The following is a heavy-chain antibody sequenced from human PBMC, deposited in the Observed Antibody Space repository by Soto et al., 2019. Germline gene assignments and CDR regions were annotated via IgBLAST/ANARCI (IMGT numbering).Heavy chain of an antibody. J-gene: IGHJ6*02. Sequence: GGSLRLSCAASGFTFSSYAMSWVSQSPGNGVEWVSAISGSGGSTYYADSVKGRFTISRDNSKNTLYLQMNSLRAEDTAVYYCAKDLGSFLIVVVVEHYYGMDVWGQGTTVTVSS. CDR3: AKDLGSFLIVVVVEHYYGMDV. D-gene: IGHD2-15*01. V-gene: IGHV3-23*01. CDR1: GFTFSSYA. CDR2: ISGSGGST.